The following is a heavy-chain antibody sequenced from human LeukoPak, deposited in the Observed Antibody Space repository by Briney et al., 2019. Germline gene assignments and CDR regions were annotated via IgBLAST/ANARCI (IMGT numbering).Heavy chain of an antibody. CDR3: ARESYLNYYYYYMDV. V-gene: IGHV4-4*07. D-gene: IGHD2/OR15-2a*01. CDR2: IYTSGST. CDR1: GGSISTYY. Sequence: SETLSLTCTLSGGSISTYYWSWIQQPAGKGLEWIGRIYTSGSTNYNPSLKSRVTMSVDTSKNQFSLKLSSVTAADTAVYYCARESYLNYYYYYMDVWGKGTTVTISS. J-gene: IGHJ6*03.